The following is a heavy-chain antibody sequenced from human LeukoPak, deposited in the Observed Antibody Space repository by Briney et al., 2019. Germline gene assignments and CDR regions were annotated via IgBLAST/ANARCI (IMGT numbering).Heavy chain of an antibody. D-gene: IGHD3-22*01. J-gene: IGHJ3*02. CDR1: GFTFSNAW. Sequence: GGSLRLSCAASGFTFSNAWMNWVRQAPGKGLEWVANIKQDGSEKYYVDSVKGRFTISRDNAKNSLYLQMNSLRAEDTAVYYCARDHEIVVVDAFDIWGQGTMVTVSS. CDR2: IKQDGSEK. CDR3: ARDHEIVVVDAFDI. V-gene: IGHV3-7*01.